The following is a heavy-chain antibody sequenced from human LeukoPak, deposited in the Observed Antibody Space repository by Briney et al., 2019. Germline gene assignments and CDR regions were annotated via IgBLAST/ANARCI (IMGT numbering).Heavy chain of an antibody. D-gene: IGHD3-16*01. Sequence: SETLSLTCTVPGGSISTYYWSWLRQPPGKGLEWLGYIYYSGSTNHNPSLKSRVTISVDTSKNQSSLKLSSVTAADTAVYYCARGGEVMWWFAPWGQGALVTVSS. V-gene: IGHV4-59*01. CDR3: ARGGEVMWWFAP. J-gene: IGHJ5*02. CDR1: GGSISTYY. CDR2: IYYSGST.